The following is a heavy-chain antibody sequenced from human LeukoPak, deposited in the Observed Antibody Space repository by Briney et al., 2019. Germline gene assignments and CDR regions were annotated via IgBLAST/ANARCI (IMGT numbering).Heavy chain of an antibody. D-gene: IGHD1-1*01. CDR3: ARHVATGATDAFDL. CDR1: GGSISSYY. V-gene: IGHV4-59*08. Sequence: PSETLSLTCTVSGGSISSYYWTWIRQPPGKGLEWIGYIYYSGSTNYHPSLKSRLTISVDTSKNQFCLNLSSVTAADTAVYYCARHVATGATDAFDLWGRGKMVTVSS. J-gene: IGHJ3*01. CDR2: IYYSGST.